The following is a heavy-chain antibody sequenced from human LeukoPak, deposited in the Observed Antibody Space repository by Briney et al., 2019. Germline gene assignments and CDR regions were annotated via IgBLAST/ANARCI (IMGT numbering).Heavy chain of an antibody. J-gene: IGHJ4*02. CDR1: GFTFTTFR. CDR3: ARNDANYHKFDY. D-gene: IGHD4/OR15-4a*01. Sequence: PGGSLRLSCAGSGFTFTTFRMNWVRQAPGKGLEWVSAISGSSNYIYYADSVKSRFTISRDNAKNSLYLQMNSLRAEDTAVYYCARNDANYHKFDYWGQGTLLTVSS. V-gene: IGHV3-21*01. CDR2: ISGSSNYI.